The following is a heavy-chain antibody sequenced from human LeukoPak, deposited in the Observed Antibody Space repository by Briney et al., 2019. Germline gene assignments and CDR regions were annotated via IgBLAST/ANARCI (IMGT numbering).Heavy chain of an antibody. V-gene: IGHV3-7*01. J-gene: IGHJ6*02. CDR2: IKQDGSEK. CDR1: GFTFSSYW. Sequence: GGSLRLSCAASGFTFSSYWMSWVRQAPGKGLEWVANIKQDGSEKYYVDSVKGRFTISRDNAKNSLYLQMNSLRAEDTAVYYCGRRRPTLHYYYYYGMDVWGQGTTVTVSS. CDR3: GRRRPTLHYYYYYGMDV.